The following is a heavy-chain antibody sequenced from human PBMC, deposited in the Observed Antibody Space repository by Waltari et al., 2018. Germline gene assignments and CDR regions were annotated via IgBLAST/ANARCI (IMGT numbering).Heavy chain of an antibody. CDR3: ASLEGTTVIGGY. Sequence: EVQPVASGGGLVHSGGSLRLSWTACGFSLRNYDMNWVRQAPGKGLEWVSYISSGGSTIYYADSMKGRFTVSRDNAKNSVHLQMNSLRAGDTAMYYCASLEGTTVIGGYWGQGTLVTVSS. CDR2: ISSGGSTI. J-gene: IGHJ4*02. V-gene: IGHV3-48*04. CDR1: GFSLRNYD. D-gene: IGHD2-21*01.